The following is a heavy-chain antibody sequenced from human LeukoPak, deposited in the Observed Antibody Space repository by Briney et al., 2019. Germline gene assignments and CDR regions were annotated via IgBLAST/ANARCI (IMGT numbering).Heavy chain of an antibody. V-gene: IGHV5-51*01. CDR1: GYSFTNYW. J-gene: IGHJ3*02. D-gene: IGHD5-18*01. CDR2: IYPGDSDT. CDR3: ARPSDTAMYHDAFDI. Sequence: GESLKISCKSSGYSFTNYWIGWVRQMPGKGLEWMGIIYPGDSDTRYSPSFQGQVTISADKSISTAYLQWSSLKASDTAMYYCARPSDTAMYHDAFDIWGQETMVTVSS.